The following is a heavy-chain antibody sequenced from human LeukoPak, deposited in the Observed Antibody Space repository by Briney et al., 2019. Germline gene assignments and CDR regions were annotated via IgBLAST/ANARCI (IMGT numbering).Heavy chain of an antibody. J-gene: IGHJ4*02. Sequence: SVKVSCKASGGTFSSYTISWVRQAPGQGLEWMGRIIPILGIANYAQKFQGRVTVTADKSTSTAYMELSSLRSEDTAEYYCARAHSYGGQASFDYWGQGTLVTVSS. CDR3: ARAHSYGGQASFDY. D-gene: IGHD5-18*01. CDR2: IIPILGIA. CDR1: GGTFSSYT. V-gene: IGHV1-69*02.